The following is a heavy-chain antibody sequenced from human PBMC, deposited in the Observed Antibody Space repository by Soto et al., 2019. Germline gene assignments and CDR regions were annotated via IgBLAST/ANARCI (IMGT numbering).Heavy chain of an antibody. CDR3: ASQGYRYGLGPFDI. D-gene: IGHD5-18*01. J-gene: IGHJ3*02. Sequence: EVQLVESGGGLVQPGGSLRLSCAASGFTVSSNYMSWVRQAPGKGLEWVSVIYSGGSTYYADSVKGRFTIARHNSKNTLYLQMNSLRTEDTAVYYCASQGYRYGLGPFDIWGQVTMATVAS. CDR2: IYSGGST. V-gene: IGHV3-53*04. CDR1: GFTVSSNY.